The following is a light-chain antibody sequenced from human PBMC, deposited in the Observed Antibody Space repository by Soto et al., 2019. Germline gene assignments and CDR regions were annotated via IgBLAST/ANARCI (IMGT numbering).Light chain of an antibody. V-gene: IGKV3-20*01. CDR1: ESVARSY. J-gene: IGKJ1*01. CDR2: GAT. Sequence: VVMTQSPATLSVSPGERATLSCRASESVARSYLAWYQQKPGQAPRLLIYGATSRATGIPDRFSGSGSGTDFILTINRLEPEDFAVYYCQEYGSSPTWTFGQGTKVDIK. CDR3: QEYGSSPTWT.